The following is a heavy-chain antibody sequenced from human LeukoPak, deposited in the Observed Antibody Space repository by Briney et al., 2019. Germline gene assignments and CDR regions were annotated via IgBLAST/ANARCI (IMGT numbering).Heavy chain of an antibody. V-gene: IGHV4-34*01. J-gene: IGHJ4*02. Sequence: SETLSLTCAVYGGSFSGYYWSWIRQPPGKGLEWIGEINHSGSTNYNPSLKSRVTISVDTSKSQFSLKLSSVTAADTAVYYCARGRGYSSSWYSFGYYFDYWGQGTLVTVSS. D-gene: IGHD6-13*01. CDR1: GGSFSGYY. CDR3: ARGRGYSSSWYSFGYYFDY. CDR2: INHSGST.